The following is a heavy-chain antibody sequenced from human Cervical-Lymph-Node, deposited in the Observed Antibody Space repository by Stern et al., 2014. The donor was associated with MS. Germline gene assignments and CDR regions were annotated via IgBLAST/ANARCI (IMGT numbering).Heavy chain of an antibody. CDR2: INPNNDAT. CDR1: GYPFTDNY. V-gene: IGHV1-2*06. Sequence: QVQLVQSGAEVKKPGASVKVSCKASGYPFTDNYVHWVRQAPGQGLEWMGRINPNNDATHYSQKFQDRVTLTRDTSISTVYMDLNSLKSDDTAIYYCARERLKVVKVPAPFDLWGRGTLVTVSS. J-gene: IGHJ2*01. CDR3: ARERLKVVKVPAPFDL. D-gene: IGHD3-22*01.